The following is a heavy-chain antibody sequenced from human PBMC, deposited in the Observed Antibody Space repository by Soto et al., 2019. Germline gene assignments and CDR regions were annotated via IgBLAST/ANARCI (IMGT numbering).Heavy chain of an antibody. V-gene: IGHV4-59*01. CDR2: TYYSGST. CDR1: GGSISSYY. J-gene: IGHJ6*02. CDR3: ARLWRDIVVVPAAPDYYYYGMDV. Sequence: PSETLSLTCTVSGGSISSYYWSWIRQPPGKGLEWIGYTYYSGSTNYNPSLKSRVTISVDTSKNQFSLKLSSVTAADTAVYYCARLWRDIVVVPAAPDYYYYGMDVWGQGTTVPVSS. D-gene: IGHD2-2*01.